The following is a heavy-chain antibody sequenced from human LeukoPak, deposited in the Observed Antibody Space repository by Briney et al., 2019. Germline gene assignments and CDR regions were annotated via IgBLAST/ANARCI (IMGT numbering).Heavy chain of an antibody. J-gene: IGHJ4*02. V-gene: IGHV3-53*01. Sequence: GGSLRLSCAASELSVSRHRMNWVRQAPGKGLEWVSVIYSGCATYYADSVRGRFTISRDNSKNMVSLQMTSLGAEDTAVYYCARGRFSGPDDYWGQGTLVTVSS. CDR1: ELSVSRHR. CDR3: ARGRFSGPDDY. CDR2: IYSGCAT. D-gene: IGHD6-19*01.